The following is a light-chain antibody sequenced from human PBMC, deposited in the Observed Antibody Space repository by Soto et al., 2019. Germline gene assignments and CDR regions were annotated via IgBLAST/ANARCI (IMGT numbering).Light chain of an antibody. Sequence: IVVTQSPLSLPVILGEPASISCRSSQGLLHSNGFGYLDWYLQRPGQSPQLLIYMASSRASGVPDRFSGSGSGTEFTLKISRVEAEDVGVYYCMQAVETPWSFGQGTKVDI. CDR2: MAS. CDR1: QGLLHSNGFGY. J-gene: IGKJ1*01. CDR3: MQAVETPWS. V-gene: IGKV2-28*01.